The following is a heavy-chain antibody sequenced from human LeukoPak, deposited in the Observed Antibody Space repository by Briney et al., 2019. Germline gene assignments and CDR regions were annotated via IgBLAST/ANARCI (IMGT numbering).Heavy chain of an antibody. D-gene: IGHD3-3*01. Sequence: SETLSLTCTVSGGSISSYYWSWIRQPAGKGLEWIGRIYTSGSANYNPSLKSRVTMSVDTSKNQFSLKLSSVTAADTAVYYCARVIWSGYYPHFDYWGQGTLVTVSS. V-gene: IGHV4-4*07. CDR2: IYTSGSA. J-gene: IGHJ4*02. CDR3: ARVIWSGYYPHFDY. CDR1: GGSISSYY.